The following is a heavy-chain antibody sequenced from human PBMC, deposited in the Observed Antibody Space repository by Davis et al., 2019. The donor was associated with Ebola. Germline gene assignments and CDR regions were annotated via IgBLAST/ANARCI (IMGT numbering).Heavy chain of an antibody. CDR2: IHYSGIT. D-gene: IGHD4-11*01. V-gene: IGHV4-59*01. J-gene: IGHJ5*02. CDR3: ATQYSNGWFDP. CDR1: GGSISSYY. Sequence: SETLSLTCTVPGGSISSYYWSWIRQPPGKGLEWIGYIHYSGITSNNPSLKSRVTMSVDTSKNQASLKLKSVTAADTAVYYCATQYSNGWFDPWGQGTLVTVSS.